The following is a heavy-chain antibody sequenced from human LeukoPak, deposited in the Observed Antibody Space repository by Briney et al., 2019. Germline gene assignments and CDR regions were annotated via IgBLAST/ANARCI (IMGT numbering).Heavy chain of an antibody. CDR3: ARGGTTVTYFDY. Sequence: GGSLRLSCAASGFTVSSNYMSWVRQAPGKGLEWVAVTYSGGSTYYADSVKGRFTISRDNSKNTVFLQMNSLRIEDTSVYYCARGGTTVTYFDYWGQGTLVTVSS. D-gene: IGHD4-17*01. J-gene: IGHJ4*02. CDR1: GFTVSSNY. CDR2: TYSGGST. V-gene: IGHV3-53*01.